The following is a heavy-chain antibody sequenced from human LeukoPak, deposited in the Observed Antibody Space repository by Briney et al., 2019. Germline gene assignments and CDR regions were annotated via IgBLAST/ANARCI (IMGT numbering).Heavy chain of an antibody. CDR1: GFSFSSYW. CDR2: ISSDGSII. CDR3: AKDRVATTTGTDYFDY. D-gene: IGHD5-24*01. Sequence: GGSLRLSCAASGFSFSSYWMHWVRQAPGKGLVWVSRISSDGSIINYADSVKGRFTISRDNSKNTLYLQMNSLRAEDTAVYYCAKDRVATTTGTDYFDYWGQGTLVTVSS. V-gene: IGHV3-74*01. J-gene: IGHJ4*02.